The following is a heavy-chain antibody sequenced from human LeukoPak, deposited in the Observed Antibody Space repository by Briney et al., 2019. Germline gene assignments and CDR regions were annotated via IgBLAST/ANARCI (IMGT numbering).Heavy chain of an antibody. D-gene: IGHD3-10*01. CDR1: GFTVSRNY. V-gene: IGHV3-66*01. J-gene: IGHJ4*02. Sequence: PGGSLRLSCAASGFTVSRNYMSWVRQAPGKGLEWVSVIYSGGGTYYADSVRGRFTISRDNSKNTLSLQMNNLRAEDTAVYYCAKQYVSGHYYIRDWGQGTLVTVSS. CDR2: IYSGGGT. CDR3: AKQYVSGHYYIRD.